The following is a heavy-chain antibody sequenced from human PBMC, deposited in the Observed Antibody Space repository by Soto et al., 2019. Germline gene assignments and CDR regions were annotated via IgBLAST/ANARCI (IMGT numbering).Heavy chain of an antibody. V-gene: IGHV3-53*01. CDR3: ARGVVTGIIDY. CDR2: IYSGGST. D-gene: IGHD2-21*02. CDR1: GFTVSSNY. J-gene: IGHJ4*02. Sequence: TGGSLRLSCAASGFTVSSNYMSWVRQAPGKGLEWVSVIYSGGSTYYADSVKGRFTISRDNSKNTLYLQMNSLRAEDTAVYYCARGVVTGIIDYWGQGTLVTVSS.